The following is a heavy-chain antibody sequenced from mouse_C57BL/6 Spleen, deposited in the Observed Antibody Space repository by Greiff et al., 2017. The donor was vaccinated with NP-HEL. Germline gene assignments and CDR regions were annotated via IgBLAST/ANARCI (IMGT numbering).Heavy chain of an antibody. Sequence: QVQLKQPGAELVKPGASVKLSCKASGYTFTSYWMHWVKQRPGQGLEWIGMIHPNSGSTNYNEKFKSKATLTVDKSSSTAYMQLSSLTSEDSAVYYCARYRLPDYYAMDYWGQGTSVTVSS. CDR2: IHPNSGST. D-gene: IGHD3-2*02. CDR1: GYTFTSYW. J-gene: IGHJ4*01. CDR3: ARYRLPDYYAMDY. V-gene: IGHV1-64*01.